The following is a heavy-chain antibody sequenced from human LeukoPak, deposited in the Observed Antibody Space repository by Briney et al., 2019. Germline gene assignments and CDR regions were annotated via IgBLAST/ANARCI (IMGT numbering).Heavy chain of an antibody. D-gene: IGHD4-17*01. CDR3: ARTDYGDSYYFDY. J-gene: IGHJ4*02. Sequence: NPSETLSLTCAVSGGSIRPHYWSWIRQAPGKGLEWIGYIYYSGATNYNPSLKSRVTISLDTSKSQFSLKLTSVTAADTAVYYCARTDYGDSYYFDYWGQGTLVTVSS. V-gene: IGHV4-59*11. CDR2: IYYSGAT. CDR1: GGSIRPHY.